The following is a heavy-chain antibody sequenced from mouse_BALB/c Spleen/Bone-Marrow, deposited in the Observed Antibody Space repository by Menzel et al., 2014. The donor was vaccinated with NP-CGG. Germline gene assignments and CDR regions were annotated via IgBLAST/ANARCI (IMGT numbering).Heavy chain of an antibody. V-gene: IGHV1-80*01. J-gene: IGHJ3*01. D-gene: IGHD2-14*01. CDR1: GYAFSSYW. Sequence: VQLQQSGAELVRPGTSVKMSCKAAGYAFSSYWMNWVKQRPGQGLEWIGQIYPGNGDTNYNGKFKGKATLTADKSSSTAYMQLSRLTSEHSAVYFCESRFYRSAFAYWGQGTLATDSA. CDR2: IYPGNGDT. CDR3: ESRFYRSAFAY.